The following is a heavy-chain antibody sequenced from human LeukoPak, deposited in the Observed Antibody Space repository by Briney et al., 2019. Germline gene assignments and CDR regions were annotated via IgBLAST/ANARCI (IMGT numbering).Heavy chain of an antibody. CDR1: GFTFSSYA. Sequence: PGGSLRLSCAASGFTFSSYAMSWVRQAPGKGLEWVSAISGSGGSTYYADSVKGRFTISRDNSKNTLYLQMNSLRAEDTAVYYCAKAPYLQLERRFVLSGPGSPHYYYGMDVWGQGTTVTVSS. CDR2: ISGSGGST. V-gene: IGHV3-23*01. D-gene: IGHD1-1*01. CDR3: AKAPYLQLERRFVLSGPGSPHYYYGMDV. J-gene: IGHJ6*02.